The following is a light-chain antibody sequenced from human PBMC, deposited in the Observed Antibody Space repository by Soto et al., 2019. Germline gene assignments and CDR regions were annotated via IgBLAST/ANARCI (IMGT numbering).Light chain of an antibody. CDR3: SSFTTCSTL. V-gene: IGLV2-14*01. Sequence: QSALTQPASVSGSPGQSITISCTGTSSDVGGYNYVFWYQQHPVKAPKLMIYEVSNRPSGVSNRFSGSKSGNTASLTISGLQAEDEADYYCSSFTTCSTLFVTGPKVTV. J-gene: IGLJ1*01. CDR1: SSDVGGYNY. CDR2: EVS.